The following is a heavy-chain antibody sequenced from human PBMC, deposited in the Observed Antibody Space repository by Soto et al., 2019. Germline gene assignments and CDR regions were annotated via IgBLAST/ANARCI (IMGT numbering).Heavy chain of an antibody. CDR2: ISGSGGST. Sequence: GGSLRLSCAAPGFTFSSYAMSWVRQAPGKGLEWVSAISGSGGSTYYADSVKGRFTISRDNSKNTLYLQMNSLRAEDTAVYYCAKDSVDYDILTGYHLFDPWGQGTLVTAPQ. CDR1: GFTFSSYA. D-gene: IGHD3-9*01. V-gene: IGHV3-23*01. CDR3: AKDSVDYDILTGYHLFDP. J-gene: IGHJ5*02.